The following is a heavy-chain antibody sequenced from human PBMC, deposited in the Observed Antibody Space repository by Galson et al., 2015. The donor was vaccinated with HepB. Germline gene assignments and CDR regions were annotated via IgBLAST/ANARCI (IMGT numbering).Heavy chain of an antibody. CDR3: AAPLGSYYYDSSGYYVDAFDI. CDR1: GFTFTSSA. CDR2: IVVGSGNT. Sequence: SVKVSCKASGFTFTSSAMQWVRQARGQRLEWIGWIVVGSGNTNYAQKFQERVTITRDMSTSTAYMELSSLRSEDTAVYYCAAPLGSYYYDSSGYYVDAFDIWGQGTMVTVSS. V-gene: IGHV1-58*02. J-gene: IGHJ3*02. D-gene: IGHD3-22*01.